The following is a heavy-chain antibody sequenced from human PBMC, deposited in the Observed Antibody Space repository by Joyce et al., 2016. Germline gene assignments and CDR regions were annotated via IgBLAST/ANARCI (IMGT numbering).Heavy chain of an antibody. CDR3: ARGLGGCPSGRCYKDQTFDN. J-gene: IGHJ4*02. Sequence: QVQLQESGPGLVKPSGTLSLTCAVSGDSLTSGHWWNWVRQAPDKGLEWNGQIYDGGHTNYNPSPKTRVSISIDTSKNQFSLMMFSVTAADTAVYFCARGLGGCPSGRCYKDQTFDNWGQGIPVTVSS. CDR2: IYDGGHT. CDR1: GDSLTSGHW. V-gene: IGHV4-4*02. D-gene: IGHD2-15*01.